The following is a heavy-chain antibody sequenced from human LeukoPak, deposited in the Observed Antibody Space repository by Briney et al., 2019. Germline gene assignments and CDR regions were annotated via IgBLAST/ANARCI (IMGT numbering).Heavy chain of an antibody. D-gene: IGHD2-15*01. CDR1: GSTFSSFG. CDR3: AKDLSYSYDI. J-gene: IGHJ3*02. CDR2: MSENGNYK. Sequence: GGSLRLSCVVSGSTFSSFGFHWFRQTPDKGLEWLAFMSENGNYKHYGDFVRGRSTITRDNSKNTVYLEMNSLRADDTALYRCAKDLSYSYDIWGQGTKVIVSS. V-gene: IGHV3-30*02.